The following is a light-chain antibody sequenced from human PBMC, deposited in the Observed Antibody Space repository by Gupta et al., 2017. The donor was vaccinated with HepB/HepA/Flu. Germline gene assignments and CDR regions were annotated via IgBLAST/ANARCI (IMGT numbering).Light chain of an antibody. CDR3: QQLDSYPLT. V-gene: IGKV1-9*01. CDR2: AAS. Sequence: DIQLTQSPSFLSASVGDRVTITCRASQGVGSYFAWYQQKPGKAPKILIYAASTLQSGVPSRFSGSGSGTEFTLTISSLQPEDFAVYFCQQLDSYPLTFGEGTLLEIK. CDR1: QGVGSY. J-gene: IGKJ5*01.